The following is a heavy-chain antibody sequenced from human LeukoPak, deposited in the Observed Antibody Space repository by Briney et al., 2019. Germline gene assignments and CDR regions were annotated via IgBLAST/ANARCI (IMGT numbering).Heavy chain of an antibody. CDR3: ARGVVVAATFDY. V-gene: IGHV3-30-3*01. J-gene: IGHJ4*02. CDR1: GFTFSGYA. Sequence: GGSLRLSCAASGFTFSGYAMHWVRQAPGKGLEWVAVISYDGSNKYYADSVKGRFTISRDNSKNTLYLQMNSLRAEDTAVYYCARGVVVAATFDYWGQGTLVTVSS. CDR2: ISYDGSNK. D-gene: IGHD2-15*01.